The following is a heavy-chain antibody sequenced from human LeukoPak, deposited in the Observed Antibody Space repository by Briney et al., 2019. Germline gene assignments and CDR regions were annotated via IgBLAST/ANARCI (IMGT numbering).Heavy chain of an antibody. Sequence: LVKVSCKASGGTFISYAISWVRQAPGQGLEWRGGIIPIFGRANYAQKFQGRVTITTDESTSTAYMELSRLRCEDTAGYYCAGDKKHRTYYDFWSGYYGFAPWGQGTLVTVSS. CDR1: GGTFISYA. D-gene: IGHD3-3*01. J-gene: IGHJ5*02. V-gene: IGHV1-69*05. CDR3: AGDKKHRTYYDFWSGYYGFAP. CDR2: IIPIFGRA.